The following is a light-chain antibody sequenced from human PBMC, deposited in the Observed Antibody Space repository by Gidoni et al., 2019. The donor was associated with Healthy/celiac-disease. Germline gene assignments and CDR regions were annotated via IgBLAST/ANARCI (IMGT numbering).Light chain of an antibody. CDR3: QQRSNWPLT. V-gene: IGKV3-11*01. Sequence: EIVLTQSPATLSLSPRERATLSCRASQSVSSYLAWYQQKPGQAPRLLIYDASNRATGIPARFSGSGSGTDFTLTISSLEPEDFAVYYCQQRSNWPLTFGGXTKVEIK. J-gene: IGKJ4*01. CDR2: DAS. CDR1: QSVSSY.